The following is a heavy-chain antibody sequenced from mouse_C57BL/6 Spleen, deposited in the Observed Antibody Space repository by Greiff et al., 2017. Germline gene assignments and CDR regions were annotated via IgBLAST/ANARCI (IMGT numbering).Heavy chain of an antibody. J-gene: IGHJ2*01. CDR1: GYTFTSYW. V-gene: IGHV1-74*01. CDR2: IHPSDSDT. Sequence: QVQLQQPGAELVKPGASVKVSCKASGYTFTSYWMHWVKQRPGQGLEWIGRIHPSDSDTNYNQKFKGKATLTVDKSSSTAYMQLSSLTSEDSAVYSCAPAYDYGGGGLDFDYWGQGTTLTVSS. CDR3: APAYDYGGGGLDFDY. D-gene: IGHD2-4*01.